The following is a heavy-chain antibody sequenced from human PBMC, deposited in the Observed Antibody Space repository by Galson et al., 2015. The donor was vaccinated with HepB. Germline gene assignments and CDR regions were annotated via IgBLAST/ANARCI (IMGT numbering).Heavy chain of an antibody. CDR1: GFTVSSNY. CDR3: ARELLDDSSGYPFDY. D-gene: IGHD3-22*01. CDR2: IYSGGST. V-gene: IGHV3-66*01. Sequence: SLRLSCAASGFTVSSNYMSWVRQAPGKGLEWVSVIYSGGSTYYADSVKGRFTISRDNSKNTLYLQMNSLRAEDTAVYYCARELLDDSSGYPFDYWGQGTLVTVSS. J-gene: IGHJ4*02.